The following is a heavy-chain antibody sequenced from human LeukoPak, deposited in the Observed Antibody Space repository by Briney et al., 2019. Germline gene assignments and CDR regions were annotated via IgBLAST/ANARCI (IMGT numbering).Heavy chain of an antibody. CDR1: GFTFSGSA. V-gene: IGHV3-23*01. Sequence: PGGSLRLSCAASGFTFSGSAMSWVRQAPGKGLEWVSTISGTGGSTYYADSVKGRFTISRDNSKSTLYLQMNSLRSEDTAVYYCARARPRNWFDPWGQGTLVTVSS. J-gene: IGHJ5*02. CDR3: ARARPRNWFDP. CDR2: ISGTGGST.